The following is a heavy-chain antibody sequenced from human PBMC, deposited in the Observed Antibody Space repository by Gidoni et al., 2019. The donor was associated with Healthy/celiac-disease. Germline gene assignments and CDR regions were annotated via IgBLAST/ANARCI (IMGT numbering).Heavy chain of an antibody. Sequence: QVQLVQSGAAVKKPGSSVKVSCTASGGTFSSYAIRWVRQAPGQGLEWMGGIIPIFGTANYAQKVQGRVTITADESTSTAYMELSSLRSEDTAVYYCASDDDSGYSGYGGGYWGQGTLVTVSS. CDR1: GGTFSSYA. V-gene: IGHV1-69*01. CDR2: IIPIFGTA. D-gene: IGHD5-12*01. CDR3: ASDDDSGYSGYGGGY. J-gene: IGHJ4*02.